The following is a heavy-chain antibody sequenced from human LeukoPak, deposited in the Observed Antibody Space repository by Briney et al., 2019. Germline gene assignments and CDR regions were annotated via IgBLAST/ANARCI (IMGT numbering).Heavy chain of an antibody. D-gene: IGHD1-26*01. Sequence: SETLSLTCTVSGGSISSYFWSWIRQPPGKGLEWIAYHHYSESNNYNPSLKSRVTISVDTSKNQFSLMLSSVTAADTAVYYCARDRRWEQLHAFDIWGQGIMVTVSS. CDR2: HHYSESN. J-gene: IGHJ3*02. CDR1: GGSISSYF. CDR3: ARDRRWEQLHAFDI. V-gene: IGHV4-59*01.